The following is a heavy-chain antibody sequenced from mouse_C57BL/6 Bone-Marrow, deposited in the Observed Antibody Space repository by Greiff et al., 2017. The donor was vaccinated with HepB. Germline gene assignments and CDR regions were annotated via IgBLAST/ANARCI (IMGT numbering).Heavy chain of an antibody. Sequence: QVQLQQPGAELVMPGASVKLSCKASGYTFTSYWMHWVKQRPGQGLEWIGEIDPSDSYTNYNQKFKGKSTLTVDKSSSPAYMQLSSLTSEDSAVYYCAREGGWLLRYFDVWGTGTTVTVSS. CDR2: IDPSDSYT. CDR1: GYTFTSYW. CDR3: AREGGWLLRYFDV. D-gene: IGHD2-3*01. J-gene: IGHJ1*03. V-gene: IGHV1-69*01.